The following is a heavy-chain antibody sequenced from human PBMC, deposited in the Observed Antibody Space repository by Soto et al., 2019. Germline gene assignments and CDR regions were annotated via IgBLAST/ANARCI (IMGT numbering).Heavy chain of an antibody. CDR1: GYTFTSYG. V-gene: IGHV1-18*01. J-gene: IGHJ4*02. Sequence: EASVKVSCKASGYTFTSYGISWVRQAPGQGLEWMGWISAYNGNTNYAQKLQGRVTMTTDTSTSTAYMELRSLRSDDTAVYYCARYYDSSGYYYAFGYWGQGTLVTVS. CDR2: ISAYNGNT. D-gene: IGHD3-22*01. CDR3: ARYYDSSGYYYAFGY.